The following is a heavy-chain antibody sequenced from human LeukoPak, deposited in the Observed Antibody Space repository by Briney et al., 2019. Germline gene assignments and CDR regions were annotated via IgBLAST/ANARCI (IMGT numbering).Heavy chain of an antibody. V-gene: IGHV3-9*01. CDR2: INWKTGNG. J-gene: IGHJ2*01. CDR1: GFNFDDYA. D-gene: IGHD5-24*01. CDR3: TRRAARWQFDL. Sequence: GGSLRLSCAVSGFNFDDYAMHWVRQAPGRGLVWVSGINWKTGNGIYADSVEGRFTISRDNAKNSLYLQMSSLRAEDTALYYCTRRAARWQFDLWGRGTLLTVSS.